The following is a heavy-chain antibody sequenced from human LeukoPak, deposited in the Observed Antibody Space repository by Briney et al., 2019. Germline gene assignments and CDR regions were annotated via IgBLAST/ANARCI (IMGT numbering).Heavy chain of an antibody. CDR3: ATLYDFPSDF. Sequence: PGGSLRLSCATSGFNSSGFAMNWVRQAPGKGPKWVAVISYNGDNKYYADSVKGRFIISRDNSKNTLFLQLNSLRPEDTAVYYCATLYDFPSDFWGQGTLVTVSS. D-gene: IGHD3-3*01. V-gene: IGHV3-30-3*01. J-gene: IGHJ4*02. CDR2: ISYNGDNK. CDR1: GFNSSGFA.